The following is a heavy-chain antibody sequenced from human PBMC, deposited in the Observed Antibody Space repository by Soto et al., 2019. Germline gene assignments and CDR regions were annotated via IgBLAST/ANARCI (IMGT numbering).Heavy chain of an antibody. J-gene: IGHJ4*02. Sequence: EVQLVESGGGLVQPGGSLRLSCAASGFTFSSYSMNWVRQAPGKGLEWVSYISSSSSTIYYADSVKGRFTISRDNAKNSLYLQMNSLRAEDTAVYYCARDAPPDDSRGQGTLVTVPS. V-gene: IGHV3-48*01. CDR1: GFTFSSYS. CDR2: ISSSSSTI. CDR3: ARDAPPDDS.